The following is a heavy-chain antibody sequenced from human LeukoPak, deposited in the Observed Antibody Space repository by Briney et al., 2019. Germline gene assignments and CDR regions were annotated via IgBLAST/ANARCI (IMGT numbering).Heavy chain of an antibody. D-gene: IGHD3-10*02. Sequence: PGGSLRLSCAPSGFTFSSYEMNWVREAPGKGLEWVSYISSSGSTIYYADSVKGRFTISRDNAKNSLYLQMNSLRAEGTAVYYCAELGITMIGGVWGKGTTVTISS. CDR2: ISSSGSTI. CDR1: GFTFSSYE. CDR3: AELGITMIGGV. V-gene: IGHV3-48*03. J-gene: IGHJ6*04.